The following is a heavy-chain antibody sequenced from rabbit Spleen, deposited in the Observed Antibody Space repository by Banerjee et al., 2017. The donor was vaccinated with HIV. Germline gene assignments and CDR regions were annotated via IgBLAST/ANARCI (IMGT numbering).Heavy chain of an antibody. V-gene: IGHV1S40*01. D-gene: IGHD4-1*01. CDR2: IAGSSSGFT. CDR1: GFSFSSNYY. J-gene: IGHJ4*01. Sequence: QSLEESGGALVKPGASLTLTCTASGFSFSSNYYICWVRQAPGKGLEWISCIAGSSSGFTYSATWAKGRFTISKTSSTTVTLQMTSLTAADTATYFCARETSSGWGIVSFYFSLWGQGTLVTVS. CDR3: ARETSSGWGIVSFYFSL.